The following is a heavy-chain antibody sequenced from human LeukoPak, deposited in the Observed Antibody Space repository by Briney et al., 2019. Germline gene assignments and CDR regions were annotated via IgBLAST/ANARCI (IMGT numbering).Heavy chain of an antibody. CDR2: ISPDGGAI. CDR3: VRVLAFSPDH. Sequence: PGGSLRLPCVGSGFAFSNSWMHWVRQVPGKELEWVSHISPDGGAINYADFVQGRFIISRDNAKNTLFLQVNSLRVEDTAVYYCVRVLAFSPDHWGQGTLVTVSS. J-gene: IGHJ1*01. D-gene: IGHD1-14*01. CDR1: GFAFSNSW. V-gene: IGHV3-74*01.